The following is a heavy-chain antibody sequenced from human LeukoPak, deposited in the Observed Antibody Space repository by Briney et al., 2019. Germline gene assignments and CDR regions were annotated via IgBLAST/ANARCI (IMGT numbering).Heavy chain of an antibody. D-gene: IGHD3-3*01. V-gene: IGHV3-23*01. Sequence: PGASLRLSCAASGFTFSSYAMSWARQAPGKGLEWVSDISGSGGNTYYADSVKGQFTISRDNSKNTLSLQMNSLRAEDTAVYYCAKGYDFLDYWGQGTLVTVSS. CDR3: AKGYDFLDY. J-gene: IGHJ4*02. CDR2: ISGSGGNT. CDR1: GFTFSSYA.